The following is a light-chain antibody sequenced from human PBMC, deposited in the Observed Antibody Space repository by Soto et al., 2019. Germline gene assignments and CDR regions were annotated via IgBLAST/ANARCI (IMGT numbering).Light chain of an antibody. Sequence: QSALTQPASVSGSPGQSITISCAGTSSDIGGSEYVAWYQQHPGKAPKLMIYGVSNRPSGXXXXXXGSKSGNTASLTISGLQAEDEADYFCYSSRSSSTTFYVFGTGTQLTVL. CDR1: SSDIGGSEY. V-gene: IGLV2-14*03. CDR3: YSSRSSSTTFYV. J-gene: IGLJ1*01. CDR2: GVS.